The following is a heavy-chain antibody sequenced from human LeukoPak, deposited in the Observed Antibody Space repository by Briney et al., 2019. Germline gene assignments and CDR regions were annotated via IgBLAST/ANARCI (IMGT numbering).Heavy chain of an antibody. J-gene: IGHJ4*02. Sequence: SETLSLTCAVYGGSFSGYYWSWIRQPPGKGLEWIGEINHSGSTNYNPSLKSRVTISVDTSKNQFSLKLSSVTAADTAVYYCARSSTVTTRYYFDYWGQGTLDTVSS. CDR3: ARSSTVTTRYYFDY. CDR1: GGSFSGYY. D-gene: IGHD4-17*01. CDR2: INHSGST. V-gene: IGHV4-34*01.